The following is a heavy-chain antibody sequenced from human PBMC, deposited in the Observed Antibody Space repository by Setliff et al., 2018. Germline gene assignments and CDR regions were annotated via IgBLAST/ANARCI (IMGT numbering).Heavy chain of an antibody. V-gene: IGHV7-4-1*02. CDR1: GYTFTNYA. Sequence: ASVKVSCKASGYTFTNYAMTWMRQAPGQGLEYMGWINTNTGNPIYAQGFTGRFVFSLDPSVSTAYLEISSLKAEDTAHYYCARVGTGSLLDYWGQGTLVTVSS. CDR2: INTNTGNP. CDR3: ARVGTGSLLDY. D-gene: IGHD1-1*01. J-gene: IGHJ4*02.